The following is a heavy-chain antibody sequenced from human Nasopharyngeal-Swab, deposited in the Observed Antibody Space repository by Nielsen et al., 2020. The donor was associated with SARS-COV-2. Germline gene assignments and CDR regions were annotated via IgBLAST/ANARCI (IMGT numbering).Heavy chain of an antibody. Sequence: WIRQPPGKGLEWVSSISSSSSYIYYADSVKGRFTISGDNAKNSLYLQMNSLRAEDTAVYYCARDLDYYGSGTNGMDVWGQGTTVTVSS. CDR2: ISSSSSYI. D-gene: IGHD3-10*01. CDR3: ARDLDYYGSGTNGMDV. V-gene: IGHV3-21*01. J-gene: IGHJ6*02.